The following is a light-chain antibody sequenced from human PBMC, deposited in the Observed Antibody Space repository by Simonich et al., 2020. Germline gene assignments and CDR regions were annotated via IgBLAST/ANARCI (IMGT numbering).Light chain of an antibody. CDR2: GAS. J-gene: IGKJ1*01. V-gene: IGKV3-20*01. Sequence: EIVLTQSPGTLSLSPGERATLSCRASQSVSSSYLAGYQQKPGQAPRLLIYGASSRATGIPDRFSGSGSGTDFTLTISRLEPEDFAVYYCQQYNNWPPWTFGQGTKVEIK. CDR1: QSVSSSY. CDR3: QQYNNWPPWT.